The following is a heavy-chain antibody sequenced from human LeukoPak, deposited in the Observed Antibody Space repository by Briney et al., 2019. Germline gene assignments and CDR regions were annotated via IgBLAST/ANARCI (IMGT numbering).Heavy chain of an antibody. CDR3: ARAQERDKIVDY. J-gene: IGHJ4*02. CDR1: GVSISSYY. CDR2: IYTSVST. V-gene: IGHV4-4*07. D-gene: IGHD1-26*01. Sequence: KPSETLSLTCTVSGVSISSYYWSWIRQPPGKGLEWIGRIYTSVSTNYNTSLKSRVTMSVDTYKNQFSLKLSSVTAADTAVYYCARAQERDKIVDYWGQGTLVSVSS.